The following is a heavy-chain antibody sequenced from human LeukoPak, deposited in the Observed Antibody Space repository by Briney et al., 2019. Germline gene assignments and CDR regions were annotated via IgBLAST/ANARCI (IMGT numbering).Heavy chain of an antibody. V-gene: IGHV1-69*13. Sequence: SVKVSRKASGGTFSSYTITWVRQAPGQGLEWMGGIIPISGAANYAQKFQGRVTITADESTSTAHMELSSLRSEDTAVYYCARTVTGYYYMDVWGKGTTVTVSS. CDR3: ARTVTGYYYMDV. J-gene: IGHJ6*03. CDR1: GGTFSSYT. CDR2: IIPISGAA. D-gene: IGHD4-11*01.